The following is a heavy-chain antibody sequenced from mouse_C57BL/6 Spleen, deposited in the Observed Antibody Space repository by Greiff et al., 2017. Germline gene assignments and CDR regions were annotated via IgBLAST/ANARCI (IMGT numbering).Heavy chain of an antibody. CDR2: IYPSDSET. V-gene: IGHV1-61*01. D-gene: IGHD1-1*02. J-gene: IGHJ4*01. CDR3: ARRVGLYAMDY. Sequence: QVQLQQPGAELVRPGSSVKLSCKASGYTFTSYWMDWVKQRPGQGLEWIGNIYPSDSETHYNQKFKDKATLTVDKSSSTAYMQLSSLTSEDSAVYYCARRVGLYAMDYWGQGTSVTVSS. CDR1: GYTFTSYW.